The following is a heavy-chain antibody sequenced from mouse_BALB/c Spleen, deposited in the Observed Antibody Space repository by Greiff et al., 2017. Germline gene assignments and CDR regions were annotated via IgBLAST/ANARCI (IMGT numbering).Heavy chain of an antibody. CDR1: GFTFSDYY. D-gene: IGHD1-2*01. V-gene: IGHV5-4*02. CDR2: ISDGGSYT. Sequence: EVKLVESGGGLVKPGGSLKLSCAASGFTFSDYYMYWVRQTPEKRLEWVATISDGGSYTYYPDSVKGRFTISRDNAKNNLYLQMSSLKSEDTAMYYCARDLGTASWFAYWGQGTLVTVSA. CDR3: ARDLGTASWFAY. J-gene: IGHJ3*01.